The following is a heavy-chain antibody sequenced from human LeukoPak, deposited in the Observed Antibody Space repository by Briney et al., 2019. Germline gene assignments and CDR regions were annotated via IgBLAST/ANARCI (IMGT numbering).Heavy chain of an antibody. D-gene: IGHD3-10*01. CDR3: ARDRSGLKYFDF. V-gene: IGHV3-33*01. CDR1: GFTSRNFG. Sequence: GGSLRLSCAASGFTSRNFGMHWVRQAPGKGLEWVAVIWYDGSDKKYADSVKGRFTISRDNSKNTLHLQMNSLRADDTAVYYCARDRSGLKYFDFWGQGTLVTVSS. J-gene: IGHJ4*02. CDR2: IWYDGSDK.